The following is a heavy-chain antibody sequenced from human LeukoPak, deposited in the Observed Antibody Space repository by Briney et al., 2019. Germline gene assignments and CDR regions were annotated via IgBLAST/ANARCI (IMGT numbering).Heavy chain of an antibody. D-gene: IGHD6-25*01. V-gene: IGHV4-38-2*02. CDR2: ISYSGST. Sequence: SETLSLTCTVSGYSINSGYYWSWIRQPPGKRLEWIGSISYSGSTYYNPSLKSRVTKSVDTSKSHFSLKLSSVTAADTAIYYCARLDKGIKAAHFDYWGQGTLVTVSS. CDR1: GYSINSGYY. CDR3: ARLDKGIKAAHFDY. J-gene: IGHJ4*02.